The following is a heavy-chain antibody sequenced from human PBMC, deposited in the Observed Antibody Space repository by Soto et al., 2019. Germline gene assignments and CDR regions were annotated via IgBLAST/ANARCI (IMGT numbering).Heavy chain of an antibody. CDR2: IVVGSGNT. CDR3: ARDPAGATIVFDY. Sequence: SVKVSCKASGFTFTSSAVQWVRQARGQRLEWIGWIVVGSGNTNYAQKFQERVTITRDMSTSTAYMELSSLRSEDTAVYYCARDPAGATIVFDYWGQGTLVTVSS. J-gene: IGHJ4*02. V-gene: IGHV1-58*01. CDR1: GFTFTSSA. D-gene: IGHD5-12*01.